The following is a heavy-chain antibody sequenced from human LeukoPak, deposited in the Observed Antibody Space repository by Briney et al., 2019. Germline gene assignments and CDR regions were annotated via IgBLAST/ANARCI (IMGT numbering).Heavy chain of an antibody. D-gene: IGHD2-2*02. Sequence: GGSLRLSCAASGFTFSGYGMHWVRQAPGKGLEWVAVIWYDGSNKYYADSVKGRFTISRDNSKNTLYLQMNSLRAEDTAVYYCARVYCSSTSCYSYGRPSKSYYYGMDVWGQGTTVTVSS. CDR1: GFTFSGYG. CDR3: ARVYCSSTSCYSYGRPSKSYYYGMDV. CDR2: IWYDGSNK. V-gene: IGHV3-33*01. J-gene: IGHJ6*02.